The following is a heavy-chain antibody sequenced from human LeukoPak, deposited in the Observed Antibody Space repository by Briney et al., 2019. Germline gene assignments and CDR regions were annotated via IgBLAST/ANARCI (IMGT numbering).Heavy chain of an antibody. D-gene: IGHD2-2*02. V-gene: IGHV1-18*01. CDR1: GYTFTSYG. J-gene: IGHJ5*02. CDR2: ISAYNGNT. CDR3: ATVVPAAIEGVNWFDP. Sequence: ASVKVSCKASGYTFTSYGISWVRQAPGQGLEWMGWISAYNGNTNYAQKLQGRVTITTDTSTSTAYMELRSLRSDDTAVYYCATVVPAAIEGVNWFDPWGQGTLVTVSS.